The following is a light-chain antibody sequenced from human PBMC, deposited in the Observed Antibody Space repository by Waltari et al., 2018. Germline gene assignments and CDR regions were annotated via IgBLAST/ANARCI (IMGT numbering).Light chain of an antibody. CDR3: QQYNNYTPKT. J-gene: IGKJ1*01. V-gene: IGKV1-5*01. CDR2: KAS. CDR1: QSISNW. Sequence: IQVTQSPSTLSASVGDRVTITCRATQSISNWLAWYQQKPGKAPKLLIYKASTLESGVPSRFSGSGSGTEFTLTISSLQADDFATYFCQQYNNYTPKTFGQGTKVDIK.